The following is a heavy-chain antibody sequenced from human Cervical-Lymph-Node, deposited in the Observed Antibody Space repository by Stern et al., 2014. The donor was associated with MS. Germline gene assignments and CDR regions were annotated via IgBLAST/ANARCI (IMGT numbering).Heavy chain of an antibody. CDR3: SRQSWSSWSNDY. J-gene: IGHJ4*02. V-gene: IGHV4-39*01. CDR1: GGSIRSSTYY. CDR2: IFHSGSG. Sequence: QLQLQESGPGLLKPSETLSLTCTVSGGSIRSSTYYWDWIRQPPGKGLEWIGTIFHSGSGYYNPSLQSRVTMSVDTSKTQSPLKLPSVTATDTAFYYCSRQSWSSWSNDYWGRGTLVTVSS. D-gene: IGHD6-13*01.